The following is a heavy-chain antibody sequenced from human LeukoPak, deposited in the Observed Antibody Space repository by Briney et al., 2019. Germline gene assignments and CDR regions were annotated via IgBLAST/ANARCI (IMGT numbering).Heavy chain of an antibody. V-gene: IGHV3-7*01. J-gene: IGHJ4*02. CDR2: IKQDGREI. D-gene: IGHD2-21*01. Sequence: GSLRLSCDASGFTFSYYWMNWVRQAPGKGLEWVANIKQDGREIYYADSVKGRFSISRDNAQTSLYLQMKSLRAEDTAVYYCARDVVFDYWGQGTLVSVSS. CDR3: ARDVVFDY. CDR1: GFTFSYYW.